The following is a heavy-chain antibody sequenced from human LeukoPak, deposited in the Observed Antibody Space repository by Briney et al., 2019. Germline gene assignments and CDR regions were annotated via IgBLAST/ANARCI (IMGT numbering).Heavy chain of an antibody. Sequence: PGGSLRLSCAASGFTFNIYAMSWVRPAPGKGLQWVASMCGSAGCTYYADSVKGRFTISRDNSKNTLYLQMNSLRAEDTAIYYCARDRPNYHESNGHYYNRDGDHWGQGTLVTVSS. CDR3: ARDRPNYHESNGHYYNRDGDH. CDR2: MCGSAGCT. CDR1: GFTFNIYA. J-gene: IGHJ5*02. D-gene: IGHD3-22*01. V-gene: IGHV3-23*01.